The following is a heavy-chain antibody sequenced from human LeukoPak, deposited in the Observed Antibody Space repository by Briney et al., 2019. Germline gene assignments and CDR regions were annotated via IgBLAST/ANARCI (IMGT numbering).Heavy chain of an antibody. V-gene: IGHV3-33*06. Sequence: GRSLRLSCAASGFTFSSYGMHWVRQAPGKGLEWVAVIWYDGSNKYYADSVKGRFTISRDNSKNTLYLQMNSLRAEDTAGYYCAKDRILGGKRDRYFGYWGQGTLVTVSS. CDR2: IWYDGSNK. J-gene: IGHJ4*02. CDR1: GFTFSSYG. CDR3: AKDRILGGKRDRYFGY. D-gene: IGHD3-16*01.